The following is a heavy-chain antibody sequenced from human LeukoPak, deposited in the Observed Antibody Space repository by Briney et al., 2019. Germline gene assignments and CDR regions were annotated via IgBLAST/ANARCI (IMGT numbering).Heavy chain of an antibody. V-gene: IGHV1-8*01. CDR2: MNPNSGNT. Sequence: VASVKVSCKASGYTFTSYDINWVRQATGQGLEWMGWMNPNSGNTGYAQKFQGRVTMTRNTSISTAYMELSSLRSEDTAVYYCARNFIVGVPAPLDSWGQGTLVTVSS. CDR3: ARNFIVGVPAPLDS. J-gene: IGHJ5*02. CDR1: GYTFTSYD. D-gene: IGHD2-2*01.